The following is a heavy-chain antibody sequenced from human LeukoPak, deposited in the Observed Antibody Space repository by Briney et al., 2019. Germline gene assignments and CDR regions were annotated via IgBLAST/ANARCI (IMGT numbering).Heavy chain of an antibody. J-gene: IGHJ4*02. Sequence: PSETLSLTCAVYGGSFSGYYWSWIRQPPGKGLEWIGEINHSGSTNYNPSLKSRVTISVDTSKNQSSLKLSSVTSADTAVYYCAMEVPREGYYDSSGFSHWGQGTLVTVSS. CDR2: INHSGST. CDR1: GGSFSGYY. V-gene: IGHV4-34*01. CDR3: AMEVPREGYYDSSGFSH. D-gene: IGHD3-22*01.